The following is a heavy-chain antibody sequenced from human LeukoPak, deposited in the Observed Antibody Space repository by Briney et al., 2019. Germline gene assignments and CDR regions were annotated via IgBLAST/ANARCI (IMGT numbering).Heavy chain of an antibody. Sequence: GGSLRLSCAASGFTFSSYGMHWVRQAPGKGLEWVAVISYDGSNKYYADSVKGRLTISRDNSKNTLYLQMNSLRAEDTAVYYCAKDLLRYFDWLLPDYWGQGTLVTVSS. CDR2: ISYDGSNK. J-gene: IGHJ4*02. D-gene: IGHD3-9*01. CDR1: GFTFSSYG. CDR3: AKDLLRYFDWLLPDY. V-gene: IGHV3-30*18.